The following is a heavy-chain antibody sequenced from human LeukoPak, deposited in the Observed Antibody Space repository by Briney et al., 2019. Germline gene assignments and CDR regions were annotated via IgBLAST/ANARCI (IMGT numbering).Heavy chain of an antibody. CDR1: GFTFSDYY. CDR2: ISWNSGSI. CDR3: AKDIRGVGSSGYGDAFDI. Sequence: PGGSLRLSCAASGFTFSDYYMSWIRQAPGKGLEWVSGISWNSGSIGYADSVKGRFTISRDNAKNSLYLQMNSLRAEDMALYYCAKDIRGVGSSGYGDAFDIWGQGTMVTVSS. D-gene: IGHD3-22*01. J-gene: IGHJ3*02. V-gene: IGHV3-9*03.